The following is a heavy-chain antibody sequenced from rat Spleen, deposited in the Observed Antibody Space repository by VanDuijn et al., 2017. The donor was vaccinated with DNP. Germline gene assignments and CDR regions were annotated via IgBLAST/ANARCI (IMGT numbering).Heavy chain of an antibody. CDR2: ITTGGSNT. J-gene: IGHJ1*01. CDR3: VREDYYSGDWYFDF. D-gene: IGHD1-1*01. Sequence: EVQLVESGGGSVQPGRSLKLSCAASGFTFSDYYMAWVRQAPTKGLEWVASITTGGSNTYYRDSVQGRFTVSRDNARTTQYLQMDSLRSEDTATYYCVREDYYSGDWYFDFWGPGTMVTVSS. CDR1: GFTFSDYY. V-gene: IGHV5-25*01.